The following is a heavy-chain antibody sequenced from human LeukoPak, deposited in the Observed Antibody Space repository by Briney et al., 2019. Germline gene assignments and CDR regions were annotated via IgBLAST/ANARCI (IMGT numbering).Heavy chain of an antibody. J-gene: IGHJ4*02. CDR3: AKSRERLLWFGGLLSDFDY. CDR2: ISGSGGST. Sequence: GGSLRLSCAASGFTFSSYAMSWVRQAPGKGLEWVSAISGSGGSTYYADSVKGRFTISRDNSKNTLYLQMNSLRAEDTAVYYCAKSRERLLWFGGLLSDFDYWGQGTLVTVSS. D-gene: IGHD3-10*01. CDR1: GFTFSSYA. V-gene: IGHV3-23*01.